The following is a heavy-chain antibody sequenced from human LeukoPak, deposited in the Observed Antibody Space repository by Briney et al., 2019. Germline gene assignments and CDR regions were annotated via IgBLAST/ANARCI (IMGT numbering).Heavy chain of an antibody. Sequence: SQTLSLTCTVSGGSISSGSYYWSWIRQPAGKGLEWIGRIYTSGSTNYNPSLKSRVTISVDTSKNQFSLKLSSVTAADTAVYYCARVAGFYDSSGYSDYWGQGTLVTVSS. CDR1: GGSISSGSYY. V-gene: IGHV4-61*02. CDR3: ARVAGFYDSSGYSDY. J-gene: IGHJ4*02. CDR2: IYTSGST. D-gene: IGHD3-22*01.